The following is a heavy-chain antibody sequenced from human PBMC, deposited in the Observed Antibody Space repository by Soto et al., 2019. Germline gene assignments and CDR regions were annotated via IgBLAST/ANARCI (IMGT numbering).Heavy chain of an antibody. CDR1: GGTFSSYT. J-gene: IGHJ6*02. CDR3: ARDSVVAYCSSTSCQGGYYYGMDV. Sequence: QVQLVQSGAEVKKPGSSVKVSCKASGGTFSSYTISWVRQAPGQGLEWMGRIIPILGIANYAQKFQGRVTITADKSTSTADMELSSLRSEDTAVYYCARDSVVAYCSSTSCQGGYYYGMDVWGQETTVTVSS. V-gene: IGHV1-69*08. CDR2: IIPILGIA. D-gene: IGHD2-2*01.